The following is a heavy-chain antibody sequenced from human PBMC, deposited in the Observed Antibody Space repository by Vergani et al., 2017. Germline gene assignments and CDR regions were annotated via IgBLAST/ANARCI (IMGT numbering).Heavy chain of an antibody. CDR3: AMGCASNRCPTRGTFEI. D-gene: IGHD2/OR15-2a*01. CDR1: GDSLTSDFFY. V-gene: IGHV4-61*02. CDR2: VHSSGST. Sequence: QVQLQESGPGPVKPSQTLALTCSVSGDSLTSDFFYWTWIRQPAGTRLEWIGRVHSSGSTHYNPSLEGRVSVSMDTAKNEFSLDLQSVTAADTAVDFCAMGCASNRCPTRGTFEIWGRGTLVTVSS. J-gene: IGHJ3*02.